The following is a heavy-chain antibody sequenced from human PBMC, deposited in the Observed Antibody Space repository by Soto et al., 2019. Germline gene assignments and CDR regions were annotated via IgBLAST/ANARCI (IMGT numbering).Heavy chain of an antibody. Sequence: ASVKVSCKASGYTFTRYGISWVRQAPGQGLEWMGWISGYNDNTKYAQKLQDRITMTTDTSMSTVYMELRSLRSDDTAVYYCARLIGYCSGGSCDYYYMDVRGKGTTVTVSS. V-gene: IGHV1-18*04. D-gene: IGHD2-15*01. CDR2: ISGYNDNT. J-gene: IGHJ6*03. CDR1: GYTFTRYG. CDR3: ARLIGYCSGGSCDYYYMDV.